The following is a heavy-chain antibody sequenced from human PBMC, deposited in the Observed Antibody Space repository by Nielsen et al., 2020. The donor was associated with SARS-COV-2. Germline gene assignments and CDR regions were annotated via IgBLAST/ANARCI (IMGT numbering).Heavy chain of an antibody. D-gene: IGHD6-19*01. CDR1: GFTISTYA. CDR3: AKRSGYTSGWYGDY. CDR2: ISAST. Sequence: GGSLRLSCVVSGFTISTYAMSWVRQAPGKGLEWVSAISASTYYADSVKGRFTISRDNSKNTLYRQMNSLRAEDTAVYYCAKRSGYTSGWYGDYWGQGTLVTVSS. J-gene: IGHJ4*02. V-gene: IGHV3-23*01.